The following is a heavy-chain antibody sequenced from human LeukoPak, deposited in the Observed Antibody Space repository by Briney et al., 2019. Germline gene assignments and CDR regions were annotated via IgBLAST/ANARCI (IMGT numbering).Heavy chain of an antibody. D-gene: IGHD1-20*01. J-gene: IGHJ3*02. CDR1: GLTFSGYW. Sequence: GGSLRLSCAASGLTFSGYWMSWVRQAPGKGLEWVANIKQDGSERYYVDSVKGRFTISRDNAKNSLYLQMNSLRAEDTAVYYCASGNWNDRAFDIWGQGTMVTV. V-gene: IGHV3-7*01. CDR2: IKQDGSER. CDR3: ASGNWNDRAFDI.